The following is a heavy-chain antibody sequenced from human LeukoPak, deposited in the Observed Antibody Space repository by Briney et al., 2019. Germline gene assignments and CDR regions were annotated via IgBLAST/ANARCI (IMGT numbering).Heavy chain of an antibody. CDR2: ISAYNGNT. Sequence: ASVKRSCKASGYTFTSYGISWVRQAPGQGLEWMGWISAYNGNTTYAQKLQGRVTMTTDTSTSTAYMGLRSLRSDDTAVYYCARGAGSGDLNDAFDIWGQGTMVTVSS. D-gene: IGHD4-17*01. V-gene: IGHV1-18*01. CDR3: ARGAGSGDLNDAFDI. J-gene: IGHJ3*02. CDR1: GYTFTSYG.